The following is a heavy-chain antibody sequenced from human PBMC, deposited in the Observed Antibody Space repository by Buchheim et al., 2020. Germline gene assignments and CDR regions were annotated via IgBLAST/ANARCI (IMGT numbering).Heavy chain of an antibody. CDR2: INHDGREE. J-gene: IGHJ4*02. V-gene: IGHV3-7*01. CDR3: ARGAPRDH. CDR1: GFTFSDYW. Sequence: EVQLVESGGGLVQPGGSLRLSCATSGFTFSDYWMSWVRRTPGKGLEWVANINHDGREEYYVDSMKGRFTISRDNAQNSLYLQMNSLRAEDSAVYYCARGAPRDHWGQGTL.